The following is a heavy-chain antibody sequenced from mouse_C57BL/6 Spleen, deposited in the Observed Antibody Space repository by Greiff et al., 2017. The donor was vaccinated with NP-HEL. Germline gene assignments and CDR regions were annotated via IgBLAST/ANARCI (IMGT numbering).Heavy chain of an antibody. Sequence: VQLQQSGAELVKPGASVKLSCTASGFNIKDYYMHWVKQRTEQGLEWIGRIDPEDGETKYAQKFQGKATITADTSSNTAYLQLSSLTSEDTAVYCCARADYFDDWGQGTTLTVSS. CDR2: IDPEDGET. J-gene: IGHJ2*01. CDR1: GFNIKDYY. V-gene: IGHV14-2*01. CDR3: ARADYFDD.